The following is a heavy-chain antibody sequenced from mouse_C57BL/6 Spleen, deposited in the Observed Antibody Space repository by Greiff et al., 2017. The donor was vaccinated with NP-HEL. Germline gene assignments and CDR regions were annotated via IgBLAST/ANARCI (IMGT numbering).Heavy chain of an antibody. J-gene: IGHJ4*01. V-gene: IGHV1-69*01. D-gene: IGHD1-3*01. Sequence: VQLQQSGAELVMPGASVKLSCKASGYTFTSYWMHWVKQRPGPGLEWIGQIDPSDSYTNYNQKFKGKSTLTVDKASSTAYMQLSSLTAEDSAVYYCARTPYGSSYDYAMDYWGQGAAVTVSS. CDR2: IDPSDSYT. CDR3: ARTPYGSSYDYAMDY. CDR1: GYTFTSYW.